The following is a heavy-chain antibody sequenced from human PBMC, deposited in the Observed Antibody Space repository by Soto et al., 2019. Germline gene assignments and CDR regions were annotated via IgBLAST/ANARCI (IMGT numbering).Heavy chain of an antibody. Sequence: PSETLSLTCTVSGGSISSYYWSWIRQPPGKGLEWIGYIYYSGSTNYNPSLKSRVTISVDTSKNQFSLKLSSVTAADTAVYYCARLLTQGYCSGGSCHNWLDPWGQGTLVTVSS. CDR2: IYYSGST. CDR3: ARLLTQGYCSGGSCHNWLDP. J-gene: IGHJ5*02. V-gene: IGHV4-59*01. D-gene: IGHD2-15*01. CDR1: GGSISSYY.